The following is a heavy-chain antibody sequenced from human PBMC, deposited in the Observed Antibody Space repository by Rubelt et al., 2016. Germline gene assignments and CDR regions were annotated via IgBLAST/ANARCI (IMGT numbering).Heavy chain of an antibody. J-gene: IGHJ3*02. CDR1: GGSISSSSYY. D-gene: IGHD3-9*01. CDR2: IYYSGST. V-gene: IGHV4-39*07. CDR3: ARAVGLTGYYSPDAFDI. Sequence: QLQLQESGPGLVKPSETLSLTCTVSGGSISSSSYYWGWIRQPPGKGLEWIGSIYYSGSTNYNPSLKSRVTISVDTSKNQFSLKLSSVTAAETAVYYCARAVGLTGYYSPDAFDIWGQGTMVTVSS.